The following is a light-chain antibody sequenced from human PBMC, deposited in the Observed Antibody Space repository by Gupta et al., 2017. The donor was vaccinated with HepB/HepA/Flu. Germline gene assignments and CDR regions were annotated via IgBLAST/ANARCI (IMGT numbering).Light chain of an antibody. CDR1: QYGLYSINNTNC. J-gene: IGKJ4*01. V-gene: IGKV4-1*01. Sequence: VIMQFPVFLAVSLGEKATITCKSSQYGLYSINNTNCIAWYQQKPGQPPKLLIYWASTRESGVPDRFSGRGSGTDFTLTISSLQAEDVAVYDCQQQDSTPPTCGGGTQVEIK. CDR3: QQQDSTPPT. CDR2: WAS.